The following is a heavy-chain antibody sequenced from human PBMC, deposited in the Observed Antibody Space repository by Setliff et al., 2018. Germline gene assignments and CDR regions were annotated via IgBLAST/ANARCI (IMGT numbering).Heavy chain of an antibody. CDR3: AKSMTTVTTGGNEAFDI. V-gene: IGHV1-69*13. CDR2: IIPFFGTA. D-gene: IGHD4-17*01. CDR1: GGTFSSSA. J-gene: IGHJ3*02. Sequence: SVKVSCKASGGTFSSSAISWVRRAPGQGLEWVGRIIPFFGTANSAQKFQGRVTITAGESATTAYMELSSLRAEDTAVYYCAKSMTTVTTGGNEAFDIWGQGTMVTVSS.